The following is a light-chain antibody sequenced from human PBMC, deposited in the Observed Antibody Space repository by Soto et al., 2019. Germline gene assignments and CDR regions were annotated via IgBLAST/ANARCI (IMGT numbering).Light chain of an antibody. Sequence: EIVLTQSPGTLSLSRRERATVXXRDRQSVISSYLAWYQQKPGKAPRLXSDGASSGATCSPDMFSGRGSVTEFTLTSSRLEPADFAIYSCPHYSGVTYTFGPGTNVEIK. J-gene: IGKJ2*01. CDR2: GAS. CDR1: QSVISSY. V-gene: IGKV3-20*01. CDR3: PHYSGVTYT.